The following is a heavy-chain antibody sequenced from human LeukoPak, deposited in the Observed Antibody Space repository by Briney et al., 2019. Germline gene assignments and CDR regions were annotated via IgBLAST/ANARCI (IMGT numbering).Heavy chain of an antibody. CDR2: MNPNSGNT. J-gene: IGHJ4*02. V-gene: IGHV1-8*01. Sequence: ASVKVSCKASGYTFTSYDINWVRQATGQGLEWMGWMNPNSGNTGYAQKFQDRVTMTRNTSISTAYMELSSLRSEDTAVYYCARSYYDSSGYYILSDYWGQGTLVTVSS. CDR3: ARSYYDSSGYYILSDY. D-gene: IGHD3-22*01. CDR1: GYTFTSYD.